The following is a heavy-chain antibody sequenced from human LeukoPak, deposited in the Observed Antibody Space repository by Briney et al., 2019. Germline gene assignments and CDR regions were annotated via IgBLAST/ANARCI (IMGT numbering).Heavy chain of an antibody. CDR3: AKDPGITIFGVVIKKEYFYMDV. CDR2: IYDGGST. Sequence: SETLSLTCTVSGGSVNSHYLSWIRQPAGKTLEWIGRIYDGGSTNYNPSLKSRVTMSVDTSKNQISLKLKSVTAADTAVYYCAKDPGITIFGVVIKKEYFYMDVWGKGTTVTISS. CDR1: GGSVNSHY. D-gene: IGHD3-3*01. J-gene: IGHJ6*03. V-gene: IGHV4-4*07.